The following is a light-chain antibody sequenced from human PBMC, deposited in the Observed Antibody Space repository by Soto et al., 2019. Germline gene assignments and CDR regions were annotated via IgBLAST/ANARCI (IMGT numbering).Light chain of an antibody. CDR2: AAS. Sequence: DIPMTQSPSSLSASIGDRVTITCRASPGIANYLAWYQQKPGKVPKLLIYAASTLQSEVPSRFSGSGSGTDFTLTISSLQPEDVATYYCQKYNSAPLTFGGGTKVEIK. CDR3: QKYNSAPLT. V-gene: IGKV1-27*01. J-gene: IGKJ4*01. CDR1: PGIANY.